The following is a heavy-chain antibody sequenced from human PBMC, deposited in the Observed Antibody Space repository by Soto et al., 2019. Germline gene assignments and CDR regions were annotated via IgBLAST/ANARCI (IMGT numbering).Heavy chain of an antibody. J-gene: IGHJ4*02. CDR3: ARGLRGYSYGAFDY. Sequence: PSETLSLTCAVSGGSISSSDWWSWVRQPPGKGLEWIGEIYHGGSTNYNPSLKSRVTISVDKSKHQFSLKLTSVTAADTAVYYCARGLRGYSYGAFDYWGQGTLVAVSS. CDR2: IYHGGST. CDR1: GGSISSSDW. D-gene: IGHD5-18*01. V-gene: IGHV4-4*02.